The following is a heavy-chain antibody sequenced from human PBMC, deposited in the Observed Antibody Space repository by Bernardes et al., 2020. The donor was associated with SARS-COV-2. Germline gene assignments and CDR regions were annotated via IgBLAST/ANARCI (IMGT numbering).Heavy chain of an antibody. D-gene: IGHD3-22*01. CDR3: ARGGPTHYYDSSGYYPLDY. CDR2: LNPSDGTT. J-gene: IGHJ4*02. CDR1: GYTSTSYY. Sequence: ASVKVSCKASGYTSTSYYMHWVRQAPGQGLEWMGILNPSDGTTNHAQNFQGRVTMTWDTSTSTVFMELSGLKYEDTAVYYCARGGPTHYYDSSGYYPLDYWGQGTLVTVSS. V-gene: IGHV1-46*01.